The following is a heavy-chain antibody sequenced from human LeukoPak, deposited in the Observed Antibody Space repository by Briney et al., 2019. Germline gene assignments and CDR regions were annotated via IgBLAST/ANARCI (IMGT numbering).Heavy chain of an antibody. CDR3: AKRSADYYDSSGYLHY. D-gene: IGHD3-22*01. Sequence: PGGSLRLSCAASGFTFSSYAMSWVRQAPGKGLEWVSAISGSGGSTYYADSVKGRFTISRDNSKNTVYLQMNSLRAEDTAVYYCAKRSADYYDSSGYLHYWGQGTLVTVSS. J-gene: IGHJ4*02. V-gene: IGHV3-23*01. CDR2: ISGSGGST. CDR1: GFTFSSYA.